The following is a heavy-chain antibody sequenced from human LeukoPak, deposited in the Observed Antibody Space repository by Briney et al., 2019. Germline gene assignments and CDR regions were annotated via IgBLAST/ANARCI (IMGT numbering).Heavy chain of an antibody. CDR3: AKGADPYSSIWSDY. CDR1: GFTFSSYG. V-gene: IGHV3-30*18. CDR2: ISYDGSNK. D-gene: IGHD6-13*01. J-gene: IGHJ4*02. Sequence: PGGSLRLSCAASGFTFSSYGMHWVRQAPGKGLEWVAVISYDGSNKYYADSVKGRFTISRDNSKNTLYLQMSSLRAEDTAVYYCAKGADPYSSIWSDYWGQGTLVTVSS.